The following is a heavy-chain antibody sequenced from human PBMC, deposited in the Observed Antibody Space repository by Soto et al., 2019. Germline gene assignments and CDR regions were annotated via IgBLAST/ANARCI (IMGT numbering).Heavy chain of an antibody. CDR2: IIPILGIA. CDR3: AREGSDSSGVECAFDI. V-gene: IGHV1-69*08. CDR1: GGTFSSYT. D-gene: IGHD6-19*01. J-gene: IGHJ3*02. Sequence: QVQLVQSGAEVKKPGSSVKVSCKASGGTFSSYTISWVRQAPGQGLEWMGRIIPILGIANYAQKFQGRVTITADKSTSTAYMELSSLRSEDTAVYYCAREGSDSSGVECAFDIWRQGTIVTVSS.